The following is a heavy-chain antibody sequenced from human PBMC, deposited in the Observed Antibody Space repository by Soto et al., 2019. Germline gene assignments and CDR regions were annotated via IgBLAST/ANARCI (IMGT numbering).Heavy chain of an antibody. CDR2: ISSSGTTM. Sequence: GGSLRLSCAASGFPFSSYSMDWVRQAPGKGLEWVSYISSSGTTMFYADSVKGRFTISRDNAKKSLFLQMNSLRAEDTAVYYCARDTSIYPPPGAFDIWGQGTMVTVSS. V-gene: IGHV3-48*01. J-gene: IGHJ3*02. CDR1: GFPFSSYS. CDR3: ARDTSIYPPPGAFDI. D-gene: IGHD2-21*01.